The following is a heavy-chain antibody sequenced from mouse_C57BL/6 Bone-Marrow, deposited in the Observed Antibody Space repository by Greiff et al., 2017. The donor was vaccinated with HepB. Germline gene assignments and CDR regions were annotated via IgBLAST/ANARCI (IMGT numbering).Heavy chain of an antibody. J-gene: IGHJ1*03. CDR3: ASHITTVVAKDWYFDV. CDR1: GFTFTDYY. Sequence: DGKLVESGGGLVQPGGSLSLSCAASGFTFTDYYMSWVRQPPGKALEWLGFIRNKANGYTTEYSASVKGRFTISRDNSQSILYLQMNALRAEDSATYYCASHITTVVAKDWYFDVWGTGTTVTVSS. CDR2: IRNKANGYTT. V-gene: IGHV7-3*01. D-gene: IGHD1-1*01.